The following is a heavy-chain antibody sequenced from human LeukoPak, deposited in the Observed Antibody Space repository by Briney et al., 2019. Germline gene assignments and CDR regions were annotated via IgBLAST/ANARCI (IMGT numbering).Heavy chain of an antibody. CDR3: ARGGSSSWRIGYYFDY. CDR1: GGSISSYF. D-gene: IGHD6-13*01. CDR2: IYSSGST. V-gene: IGHV4-59*01. J-gene: IGHJ4*02. Sequence: PSETLSLTCTVSGGSISSYFWSWIRQPPGKGLEWIGFIYSSGSTNYNPSLKSRVAISVDTSRNHFSLKLSSVTAADTAVYYCARGGSSSWRIGYYFDYWGQGTLVTVSS.